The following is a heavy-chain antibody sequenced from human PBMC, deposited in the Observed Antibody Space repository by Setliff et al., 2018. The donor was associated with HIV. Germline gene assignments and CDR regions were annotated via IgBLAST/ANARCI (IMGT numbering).Heavy chain of an antibody. D-gene: IGHD6-13*01. V-gene: IGHV4-38-2*02. CDR1: GSSRSSNYY. J-gene: IGHJ5*02. CDR3: ARIGSGWSVGWFDP. CDR2: IDASANT. Sequence: PSETLSLTCTDSGSSRSSNYYWAWIRQAPGKGLEWIGCIDASANTYYIPSLKSRATISIDTSKNQLSLKLRSVTAADTAVYYCARIGSGWSVGWFDPWGQGTLVTVSS.